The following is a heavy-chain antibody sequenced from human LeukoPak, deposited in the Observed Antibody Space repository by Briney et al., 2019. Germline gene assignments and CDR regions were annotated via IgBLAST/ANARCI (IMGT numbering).Heavy chain of an antibody. V-gene: IGHV4-30-2*01. Sequence: SETLSLTCAVSGGSISSGGYSWSWIRQPPGKGLEWIGYIYHSGSTYYNPSLKSRVTISVDRSKNQFSLKLSSVTAADTAVYYCARVDYNNWFDPWGQGTLATVSS. CDR1: GGSISSGGYS. CDR2: IYHSGST. CDR3: ARVDYNNWFDP. D-gene: IGHD4/OR15-4a*01. J-gene: IGHJ5*02.